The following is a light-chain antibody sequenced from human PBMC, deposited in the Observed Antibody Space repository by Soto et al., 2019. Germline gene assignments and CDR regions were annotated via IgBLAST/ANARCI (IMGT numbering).Light chain of an antibody. CDR3: QHYDNSRVT. J-gene: IGKJ4*01. Sequence: DMVLTQPPGTLSLSPGERATLSCRASQSVTINYVAWYLKKAGQAPRLLIYAASTRATGIPERFSGSGSGTDFTLTISRLEPEALAVYYSQHYDNSRVTFGG. CDR2: AAS. CDR1: QSVTINY. V-gene: IGKV3-20*01.